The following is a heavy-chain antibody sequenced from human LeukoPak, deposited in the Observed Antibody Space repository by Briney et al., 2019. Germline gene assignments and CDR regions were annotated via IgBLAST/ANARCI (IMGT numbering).Heavy chain of an antibody. CDR1: RGTFSSYA. Sequence: SSVKVSYKASRGTFSSYAISWVRQAPGQGGEGMGGIILILGTANYAPKLQGRGTNTADKSTSPAHMELSSLRSEDTAVYYCAKVEGSWYSDYWGQGTLVAVSS. CDR3: AKVEGSWYSDY. CDR2: IILILGTA. D-gene: IGHD3-10*01. V-gene: IGHV1-69*06. J-gene: IGHJ4*02.